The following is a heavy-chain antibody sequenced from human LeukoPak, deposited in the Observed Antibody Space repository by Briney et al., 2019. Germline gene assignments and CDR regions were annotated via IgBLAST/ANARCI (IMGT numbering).Heavy chain of an antibody. V-gene: IGHV3-11*01. CDR1: GFTFSDYY. CDR2: ISSSGSTI. CDR3: TYGSGSYYTLATIDY. Sequence: GGSLRLSCAASGFTFSDYYMSWIRQAPGKGLEWVSYISSSGSTIYYADSVKGRFTISRDNAKNSLYLQMNGLRAEDTAVYYCTYGSGSYYTLATIDYWGQGTLVTVSS. J-gene: IGHJ4*02. D-gene: IGHD3-10*01.